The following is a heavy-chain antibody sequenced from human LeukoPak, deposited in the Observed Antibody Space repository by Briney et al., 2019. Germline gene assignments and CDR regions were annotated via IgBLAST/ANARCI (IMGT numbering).Heavy chain of an antibody. J-gene: IGHJ4*02. CDR1: GGSISSYY. Sequence: SETLSLTCTVSGGSISSYYWSWIRQPPGKGLEWIGYIYYSGSTNYNPSLKSRVTISVDTSKNQSSLKLSSVTAADTAVYYCAREGVDTAMVDYWGQGTLVTVSS. CDR3: AREGVDTAMVDY. V-gene: IGHV4-59*01. D-gene: IGHD5-18*01. CDR2: IYYSGST.